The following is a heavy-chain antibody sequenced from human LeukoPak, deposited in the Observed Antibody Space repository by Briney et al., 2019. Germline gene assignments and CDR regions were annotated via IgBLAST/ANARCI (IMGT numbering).Heavy chain of an antibody. J-gene: IGHJ6*03. D-gene: IGHD3-3*01. V-gene: IGHV4-34*01. Sequence: SDTLSLTCAVYGGSFSGYYWSWIRQPPGKGLEWIGEMNHSGSTNYNPSLKSRVTISVDTSKNQFSLKLSSVTAADTAVYYCARGLFITIFGVVIPYMDVWGTGTTVTVSS. CDR2: MNHSGST. CDR1: GGSFSGYY. CDR3: ARGLFITIFGVVIPYMDV.